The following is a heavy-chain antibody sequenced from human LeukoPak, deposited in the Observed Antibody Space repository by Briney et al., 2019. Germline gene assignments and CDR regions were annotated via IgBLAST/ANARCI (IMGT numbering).Heavy chain of an antibody. CDR2: ISSSSSYI. V-gene: IGHV3-21*01. D-gene: IGHD6-6*01. CDR1: GFTFSSYS. J-gene: IGHJ5*02. CDR3: ASRGFIAARRWFDP. Sequence: SGGSLRLSCAASGFTFSSYSMNWVRQAPGRGLEWVSSISSSSSYIYYPDSVKGRFTISRDNAKNSLYLQMNSLRAEDTAVYYCASRGFIAARRWFDPWGQGTLVTVSS.